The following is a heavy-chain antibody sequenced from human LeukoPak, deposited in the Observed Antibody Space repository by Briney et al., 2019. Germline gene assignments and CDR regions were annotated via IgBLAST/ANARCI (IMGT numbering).Heavy chain of an antibody. V-gene: IGHV4-59*01. D-gene: IGHD2-15*01. CDR1: GGTISSYY. J-gene: IGHJ5*02. CDR2: IYYSGST. CDR3: ARADPGRLDP. Sequence: SGTLSLTCTVSGGTISSYYWSWIRQPPGKGPEWIGYIYYSGSTNYNPSLKSRVTISVDTSKNQFSLKLSSVTAADTAVYYCARADPGRLDPWGQGTLVTVSS.